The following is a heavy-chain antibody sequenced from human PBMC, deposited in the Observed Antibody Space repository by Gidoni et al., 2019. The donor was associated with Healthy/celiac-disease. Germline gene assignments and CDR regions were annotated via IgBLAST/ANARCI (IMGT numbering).Heavy chain of an antibody. Sequence: QVQLQQWGAGLLKPSETLSLTCAVYGGSFSGYYWSWIRQPPEKGLEWIGEINHSGSTNSNPALKRRVIISVDTSKNQFSLKRSSVTAADTAVYYCAEKSPYSDYWGQGTLVTVSS. CDR2: INHSGST. D-gene: IGHD2-15*01. J-gene: IGHJ4*02. V-gene: IGHV4-34*01. CDR1: GGSFSGYY. CDR3: AEKSPYSDY.